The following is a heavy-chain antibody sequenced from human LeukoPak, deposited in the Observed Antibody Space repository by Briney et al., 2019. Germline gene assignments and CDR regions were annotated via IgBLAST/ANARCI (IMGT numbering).Heavy chain of an antibody. D-gene: IGHD6-6*01. Sequence: SETLSLTCTVSGGSISSYYWSWIRQPPGKGLEWIGYIYYSGSTNYNPSLKSRVTISVDTSKNQFSLKLSSVTAADTALYHCARVAGGRVAARPFDYWGQGTLVTVSS. CDR3: ARVAGGRVAARPFDY. V-gene: IGHV4-59*08. J-gene: IGHJ4*02. CDR2: IYYSGST. CDR1: GGSISSYY.